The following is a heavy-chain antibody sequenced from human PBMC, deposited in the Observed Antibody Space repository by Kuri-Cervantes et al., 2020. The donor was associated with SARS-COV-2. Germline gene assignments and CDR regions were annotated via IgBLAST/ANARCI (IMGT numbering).Heavy chain of an antibody. V-gene: IGHV4-30-4*08. CDR1: GGSISSGDYY. D-gene: IGHD3-22*01. Sequence: LRLSCTVSGGSISSGDYYWSWIRQPPGKGLEWIGYIYYSGSTYYNPSLKSRVTISVDTSKNQFSLKLSSVTAADTAVYYCARDLNYYDSSGYPYYYYYYMDVWGKGTTVTVSS. CDR3: ARDLNYYDSSGYPYYYYYYMDV. J-gene: IGHJ6*03. CDR2: IYYSGST.